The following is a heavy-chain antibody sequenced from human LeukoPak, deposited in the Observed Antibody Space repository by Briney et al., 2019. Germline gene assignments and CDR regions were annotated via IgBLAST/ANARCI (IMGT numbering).Heavy chain of an antibody. J-gene: IGHJ3*01. Sequence: PGESLKISCQGSGYSFNNYWIGWMRQMPGNGLEWMGIIHPDDSDIRYSPSFQGLVTISADMSISTAYLQWSSLKASDTAKYCCARQGGSGTFGAFNVWGQGTVVTVSS. V-gene: IGHV5-51*01. CDR2: IHPDDSDI. CDR1: GYSFNNYW. D-gene: IGHD3-10*01. CDR3: ARQGGSGTFGAFNV.